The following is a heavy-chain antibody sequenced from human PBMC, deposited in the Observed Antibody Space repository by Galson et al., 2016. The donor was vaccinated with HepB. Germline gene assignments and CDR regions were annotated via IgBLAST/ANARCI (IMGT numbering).Heavy chain of an antibody. V-gene: IGHV4-30-2*01. D-gene: IGHD1-26*01. J-gene: IGHJ4*02. Sequence: TLSLTCGVSGDSFSSGAYSWSWIRQPPGKGLEWIGFLYHSDNSDYNPSLKSRVTISVDRSKNQFSLYLNSVTAADTAVYYCARSEGIVPSTLTFDYWGRGILVIVS. CDR1: GDSFSSGAYS. CDR2: LYHSDNS. CDR3: ARSEGIVPSTLTFDY.